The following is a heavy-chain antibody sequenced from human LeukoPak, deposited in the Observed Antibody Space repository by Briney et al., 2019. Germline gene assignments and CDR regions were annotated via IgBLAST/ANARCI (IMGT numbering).Heavy chain of an antibody. CDR1: GFTFSSYE. Sequence: GGSLRLSCAASGFTFSSYEMNWVRQAPGKGLEWVSYISSSGSTIYYADSVKGRFTISRDNSKNSLYLQMNSLRAEDTAVYYCAREGLSSSYNWFDPWGQGTLVTVSS. V-gene: IGHV3-48*03. J-gene: IGHJ5*02. CDR2: ISSSGSTI. CDR3: AREGLSSSYNWFDP. D-gene: IGHD6-6*01.